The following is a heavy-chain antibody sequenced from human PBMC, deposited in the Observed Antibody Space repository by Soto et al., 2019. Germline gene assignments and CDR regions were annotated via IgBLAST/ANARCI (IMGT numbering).Heavy chain of an antibody. D-gene: IGHD6-19*01. CDR3: AKDGSAYSSGWYYFDY. Sequence: GSLRLSCAASGFTFSSYAMSWVRQAPGKGLEWVSAISGSGGSTYYADSVKGRFTISRDNSKNTLYLQMNSLRAEDTAVYYCAKDGSAYSSGWYYFDYWGQGTLVTVSS. V-gene: IGHV3-23*01. J-gene: IGHJ4*02. CDR2: ISGSGGST. CDR1: GFTFSSYA.